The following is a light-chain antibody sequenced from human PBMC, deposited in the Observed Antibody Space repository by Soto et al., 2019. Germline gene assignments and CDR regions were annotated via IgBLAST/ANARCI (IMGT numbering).Light chain of an antibody. Sequence: DTQMTQSPSSLSASLGDRVTITCRASQDINNYLAWYQQRPGKVPKLLIYAASTLQSGVPSRFSGSGSGTDFTLTISRLQPEDVATYYCQKYDIAPRTFGGGTRVEIK. CDR2: AAS. CDR1: QDINNY. CDR3: QKYDIAPRT. J-gene: IGKJ4*01. V-gene: IGKV1-27*01.